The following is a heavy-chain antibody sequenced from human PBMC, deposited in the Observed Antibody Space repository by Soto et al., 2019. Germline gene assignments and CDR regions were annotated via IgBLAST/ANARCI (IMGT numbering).Heavy chain of an antibody. CDR2: ISAYSGDT. CDR3: ARDGDYDVSNYGMDV. J-gene: IGHJ6*02. D-gene: IGHD3-3*01. Sequence: ASVKVSCKASGYSFTSYVISWVRQAPGQGLEWMGWISAYSGDTNYAQKLQGRVTMTTETSTTTAYLELRSLRSDDTAVYYCARDGDYDVSNYGMDVWGQGTTVTVSS. V-gene: IGHV1-18*01. CDR1: GYSFTSYV.